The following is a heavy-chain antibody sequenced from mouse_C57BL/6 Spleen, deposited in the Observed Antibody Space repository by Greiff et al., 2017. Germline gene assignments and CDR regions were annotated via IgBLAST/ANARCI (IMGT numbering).Heavy chain of an antibody. J-gene: IGHJ2*01. D-gene: IGHD3-1*01. V-gene: IGHV10-3*01. CDR3: VREGFHLYYFDY. CDR2: IRSTSSNYAT. CDR1: GFTFNTYA. Sequence: EVQLVESGGGLVQPKGSLKLSCAASGFTFNTYAMHWVRQAPGKGLEWVARIRSTSSNYATYSADSVKNRFTISRDDSQSMLYLQMNNLKTEDTAMYYCVREGFHLYYFDYWGQGTTLTVSS.